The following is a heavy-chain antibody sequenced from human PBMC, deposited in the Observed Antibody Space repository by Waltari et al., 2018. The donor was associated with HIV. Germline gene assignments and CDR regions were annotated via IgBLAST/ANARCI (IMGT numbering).Heavy chain of an antibody. J-gene: IGHJ4*02. CDR1: GFTFSSYS. Sequence: EVQLVESGGGLVKPGGSLRLSCAASGFTFSSYSMNWVRQAPGTGLEWVSSISSSSSYIYYADSVKGRFTISRDNAKNSLYLQMNSLRAEDTAVYYCARGKKGYCSGGSCGTDYWGQGTLVTVSS. V-gene: IGHV3-21*01. CDR3: ARGKKGYCSGGSCGTDY. CDR2: ISSSSSYI. D-gene: IGHD2-15*01.